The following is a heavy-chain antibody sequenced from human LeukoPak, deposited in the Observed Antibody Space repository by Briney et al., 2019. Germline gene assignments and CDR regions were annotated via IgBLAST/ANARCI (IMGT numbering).Heavy chain of an antibody. V-gene: IGHV4-59*01. CDR3: ARKKWELRSWYFDL. CDR2: IYYSGST. D-gene: IGHD1-26*01. J-gene: IGHJ2*01. Sequence: SETLSLTCTVSGGSISSYYWSWIRQPPGKGLEWIGYIYYSGSTNYNPSLKSRVTIPVDTSKNQFSLKLSSVTAADTAVYYCARKKWELRSWYFDLWGRGTLVTVSS. CDR1: GGSISSYY.